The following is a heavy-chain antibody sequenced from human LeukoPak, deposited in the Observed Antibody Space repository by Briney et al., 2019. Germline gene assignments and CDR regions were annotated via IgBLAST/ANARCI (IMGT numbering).Heavy chain of an antibody. V-gene: IGHV1-24*01. J-gene: IGHJ4*02. D-gene: IGHD4-17*01. Sequence: ASVKVSCKVSGYTLTELSMHWVRQAPGKGLEWMGGFDPEDGETIYAQKFQGRVTMTEDTSTDTAHMELSSLRSEDTAVYYCASIHIYGDYYDYWGQGTLVTVSS. CDR1: GYTLTELS. CDR3: ASIHIYGDYYDY. CDR2: FDPEDGET.